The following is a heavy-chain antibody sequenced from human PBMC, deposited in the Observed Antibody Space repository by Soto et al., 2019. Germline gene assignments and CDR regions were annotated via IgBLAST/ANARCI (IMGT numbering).Heavy chain of an antibody. CDR1: GYTLASYW. V-gene: IGHV5-10-1*01. CDR3: ARVGHDYSNSGMDV. J-gene: IGHJ6*02. Sequence: GESRKISCKGSGYTLASYWINWVRQKPGKGLEWMGKVDPSDSRTTYSPSFQGHVTISVDKSISTAYLQWGSLKASDTAMYYCARVGHDYSNSGMDVWGQGTTVTVS. D-gene: IGHD4-4*01. CDR2: VDPSDSRT.